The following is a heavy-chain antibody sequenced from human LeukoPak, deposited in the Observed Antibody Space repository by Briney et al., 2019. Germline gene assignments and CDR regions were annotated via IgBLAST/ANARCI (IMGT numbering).Heavy chain of an antibody. D-gene: IGHD1-26*01. CDR2: ISGGGYNT. Sequence: GGSLRLSCAASGFTFNNFAMNWVRQAPGKGLEWVSSISGGGYNTYYADSVKGRFTISRDNSKNTLYLQMNSLRAEDTAVYYCARGSLGATYDYWGQGTLVTVSS. J-gene: IGHJ4*02. V-gene: IGHV3-23*01. CDR3: ARGSLGATYDY. CDR1: GFTFNNFA.